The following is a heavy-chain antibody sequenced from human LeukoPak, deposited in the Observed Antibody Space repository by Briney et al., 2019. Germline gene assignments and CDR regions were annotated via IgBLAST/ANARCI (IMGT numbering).Heavy chain of an antibody. V-gene: IGHV3-73*01. CDR2: IRSKANSYAT. CDR1: GVTFSGSA. D-gene: IGHD3-22*01. CDR3: TISAEYYYDSSEIYYYYGMDV. J-gene: IGHJ6*02. Sequence: GGSLRLSCAASGVTFSGSAMHWVRQASGKGLEWVGRIRSKANSYATAYAASGKGRFTISRDDSKNTAYLQMSSLKTEDTAVYYCTISAEYYYDSSEIYYYYGMDVWGQGPTVTVSS.